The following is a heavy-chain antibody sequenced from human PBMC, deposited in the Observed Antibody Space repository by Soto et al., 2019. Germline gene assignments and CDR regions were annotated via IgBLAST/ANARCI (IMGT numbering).Heavy chain of an antibody. D-gene: IGHD3-22*01. J-gene: IGHJ6*02. CDR1: GFTFSSYS. CDR2: ISSSSSTI. CDR3: ARKNTYYYDSSGRMDV. Sequence: EVQLVESGGGLVQPGGSLRLSCAASGFTFSSYSMNWVRQAPGKGLEWVSYISSSSSTIYYADPVKGRFTISRDNAKNSLYLQMNSLRDEDTAVYYCARKNTYYYDSSGRMDVWGQGTTVTVSS. V-gene: IGHV3-48*02.